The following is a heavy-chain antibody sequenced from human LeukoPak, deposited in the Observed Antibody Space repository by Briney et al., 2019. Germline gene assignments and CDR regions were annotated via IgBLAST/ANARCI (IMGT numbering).Heavy chain of an antibody. D-gene: IGHD6-13*01. CDR1: GGSISSYY. J-gene: IGHJ4*02. Sequence: PSETLSLTCTVSGGSISSYYWSWIRQPPGKGLEWIGYIYHSGSTYYNPSLKSRVTISVDRSKNQFSLKLSSVTAADTAVYYCARLVAATGNFDYWGQGTLVTVSS. CDR3: ARLVAATGNFDY. CDR2: IYHSGST. V-gene: IGHV4-59*12.